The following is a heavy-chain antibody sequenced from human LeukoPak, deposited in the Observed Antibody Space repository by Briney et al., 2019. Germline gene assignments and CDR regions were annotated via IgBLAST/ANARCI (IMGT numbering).Heavy chain of an antibody. J-gene: IGHJ4*02. Sequence: PGGTLRLSCAASGFTFSSYGMSWVRQAPGKGLEWVSAISGSGGSTYYADSVKGRFTISRDNSKNTLYLQMNSLRAEDTAVYYCAKSDGWSTVTPNLFDYWGQGTLVTVSS. V-gene: IGHV3-23*01. CDR3: AKSDGWSTVTPNLFDY. CDR2: ISGSGGST. CDR1: GFTFSSYG. D-gene: IGHD4-17*01.